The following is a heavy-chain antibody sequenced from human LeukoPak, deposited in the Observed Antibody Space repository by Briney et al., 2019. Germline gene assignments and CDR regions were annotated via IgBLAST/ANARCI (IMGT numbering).Heavy chain of an antibody. D-gene: IGHD3-3*01. CDR3: ARVFLERLTSGYFDN. J-gene: IGHJ4*02. Sequence: GGSLRLSCAASGLTFSSSWMSWVRQAPGKGLEWVANIKKDGSEKYYGDSVKGRFTVSRDNPKNTLYLQMNNLRDDDTAVYYCARVFLERLTSGYFDNWGQGTLVTVSP. CDR2: IKKDGSEK. V-gene: IGHV3-7*04. CDR1: GLTFSSSW.